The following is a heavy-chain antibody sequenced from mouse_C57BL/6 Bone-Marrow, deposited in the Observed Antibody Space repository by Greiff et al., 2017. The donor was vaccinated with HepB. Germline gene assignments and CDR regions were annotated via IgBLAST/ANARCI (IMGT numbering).Heavy chain of an antibody. D-gene: IGHD3-1*01. CDR3: ARGRRGYAMDY. J-gene: IGHJ4*01. V-gene: IGHV1-81*01. CDR1: GYTFTSYG. Sequence: VQLQESGAELARPGASVKLSCKASGYTFTSYGISWVKQRTGQGLEWIGEIYPRSGNTYYNEKFKGKATLTADKSSSTAYMELRSLTSEDSAVYFCARGRRGYAMDYWGQGTSVTVSS. CDR2: IYPRSGNT.